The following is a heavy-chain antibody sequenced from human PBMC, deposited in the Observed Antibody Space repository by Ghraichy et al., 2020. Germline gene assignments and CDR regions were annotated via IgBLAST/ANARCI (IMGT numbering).Heavy chain of an antibody. J-gene: IGHJ4*02. Sequence: SETLSLTCAVYGGSLSGYYWSWIRQPPGKGLEWIGEINHKGSTNYNPSLKSRVSISIDTSKNQISLKLRSVTAADTAVYYCASLTIFGVISDYWGQGTLVTVSS. CDR2: INHKGST. D-gene: IGHD3-3*01. CDR3: ASLTIFGVISDY. CDR1: GGSLSGYY. V-gene: IGHV4-34*01.